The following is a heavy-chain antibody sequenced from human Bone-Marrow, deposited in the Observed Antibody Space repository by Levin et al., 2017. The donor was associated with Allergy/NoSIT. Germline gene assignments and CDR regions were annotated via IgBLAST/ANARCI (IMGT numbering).Heavy chain of an antibody. Sequence: GGSLRLSCAASGFTFSDHYMDWVRQAPGKGLEWVGRTRNKINSYTTEYAASVKGRFTISRDNSKNSLYLQMNSLKTEDTAVYYCARLPYCSTTSCYAGLDYWGQGTLVTVSS. CDR2: TRNKINSYTT. D-gene: IGHD2-2*01. J-gene: IGHJ4*02. CDR3: ARLPYCSTTSCYAGLDY. V-gene: IGHV3-72*01. CDR1: GFTFSDHY.